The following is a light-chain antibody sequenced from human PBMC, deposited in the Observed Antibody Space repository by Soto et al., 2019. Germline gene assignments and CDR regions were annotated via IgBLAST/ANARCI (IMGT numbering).Light chain of an antibody. CDR2: SNN. J-gene: IGLJ1*01. V-gene: IGLV1-44*01. CDR1: STNIGSNT. Sequence: HSVPNHPPSGSGTPGQRGTISFPGRSTNIGSNTVKWYPQPPRKAPKLPLYSNNQRPPRGPDRFSASKSGTSASLAISRLQSEDEADYYCAAWDDSLNGYYVFGTGTKVTVL. CDR3: AAWDDSLNGYYV.